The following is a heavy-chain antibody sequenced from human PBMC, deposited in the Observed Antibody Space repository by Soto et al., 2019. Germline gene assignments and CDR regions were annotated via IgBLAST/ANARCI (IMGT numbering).Heavy chain of an antibody. D-gene: IGHD1-26*01. CDR1: GFTITSYA. J-gene: IGHJ4*02. CDR2: MSGSGGST. CDR3: TKDGVGAHWY. Sequence: EVQLLESGGGLVQPGGSLRLSCAASGFTITSYAMSWVRQAPGKGLEWVSAMSGSGGSTYYADPVKGRFTISRDNSKSTLYLQMNSLRAEDTAVYFCTKDGVGAHWYWGQGTLVTVSS. V-gene: IGHV3-23*01.